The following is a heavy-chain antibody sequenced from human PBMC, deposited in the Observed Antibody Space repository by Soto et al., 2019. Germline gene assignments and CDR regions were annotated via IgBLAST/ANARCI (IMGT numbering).Heavy chain of an antibody. D-gene: IGHD3-10*01. V-gene: IGHV3-23*01. CDR1: GFTFSSYA. J-gene: IGHJ4*02. CDR3: AKTLTRSYYGSGSYYDY. Sequence: GGSLRLSCAASGFTFSSYAMSWVRQAPGKGLEWVSAISGSGGSTYYADSVKGRFTISRDNSKNTLYLQMNSLRAEDTAVYYCAKTLTRSYYGSGSYYDYWGQGTLVTVSS. CDR2: ISGSGGST.